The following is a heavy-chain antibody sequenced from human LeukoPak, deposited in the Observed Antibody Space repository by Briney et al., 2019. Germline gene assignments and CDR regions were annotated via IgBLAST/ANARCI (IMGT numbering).Heavy chain of an antibody. V-gene: IGHV7-4-1*02. J-gene: IGHJ6*03. D-gene: IGHD6-13*01. CDR3: ARSVAAAGTLLGYYYYMDV. Sequence: ASVKVSCKASGYTFTSYAMNWVRQAPGQGLEWMGWINTNTGNPTYAQGFTGRFVFSLDTSVSTAYLQISSLKAEDTAVYYCARSVAAAGTLLGYYYYMDVWGKGTTVTVSS. CDR2: INTNTGNP. CDR1: GYTFTSYA.